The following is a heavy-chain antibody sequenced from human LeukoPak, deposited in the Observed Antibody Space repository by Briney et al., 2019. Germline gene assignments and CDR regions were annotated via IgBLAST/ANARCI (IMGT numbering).Heavy chain of an antibody. CDR3: ARWPYSSSYYFDY. CDR2: SSSSSNTI. Sequence: GRSLRLSCEASRFNFNYYGMHWVRQAPGKGLEWVSYSSSSSNTIYYADSVKGRFTISRDNAKNSLYLQMNSLRAEDTAVYYCARWPYSSSYYFDYWGQGTLVTVSS. J-gene: IGHJ4*02. D-gene: IGHD6-6*01. CDR1: RFNFNYYG. V-gene: IGHV3-48*04.